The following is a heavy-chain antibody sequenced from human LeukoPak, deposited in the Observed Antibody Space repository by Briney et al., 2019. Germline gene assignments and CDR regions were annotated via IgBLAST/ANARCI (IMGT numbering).Heavy chain of an antibody. CDR3: ARFAAGGSYYYYMDV. CDR2: IGTSSTTI. Sequence: AXSGFTFSSXXXXWVRXXPGKXXXXXXXIGTSSTTIYYADSVKGRFTISRDNAKNSLYLQMNSLRADDTAVYYCARFAAGGSYYYYMDVWGKGTTVTVSS. V-gene: IGHV3-48*01. CDR1: GFTFSSXX. D-gene: IGHD6-25*01. J-gene: IGHJ6*03.